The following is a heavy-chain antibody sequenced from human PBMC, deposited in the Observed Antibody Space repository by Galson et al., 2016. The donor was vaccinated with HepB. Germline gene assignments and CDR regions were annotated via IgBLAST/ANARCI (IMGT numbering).Heavy chain of an antibody. V-gene: IGHV4-61*08. CDR1: GASLNTRGYY. J-gene: IGHJ5*02. CDR3: ARGGGGYYFWLDP. Sequence: SETLSLTCNVSGASLNTRGYYWGWIRQPPGKGLEWIGYLSSSGNTNYNPSLQSRVTISLDTSKNQFYLRLTSVAAAGTAFYYCARGGGGYYFWLDPWGQGTLVTVSS. CDR2: LSSSGNT. D-gene: IGHD3-22*01.